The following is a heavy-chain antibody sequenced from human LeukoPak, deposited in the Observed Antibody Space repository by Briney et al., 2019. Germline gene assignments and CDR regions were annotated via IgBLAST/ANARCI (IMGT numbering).Heavy chain of an antibody. D-gene: IGHD5-12*01. CDR3: ARVWMATIGGTFDY. J-gene: IGHJ4*02. CDR1: GYTCTSYG. Sequence: ASVKVSCKASGYTCTSYGISWVRQAPGQGLEWMGWISAYNGNTNYAQKLQGRVTMTTDTSTSTAYMELRSLRSDDTAVYYCARVWMATIGGTFDYWGQGTLVTVSS. V-gene: IGHV1-18*04. CDR2: ISAYNGNT.